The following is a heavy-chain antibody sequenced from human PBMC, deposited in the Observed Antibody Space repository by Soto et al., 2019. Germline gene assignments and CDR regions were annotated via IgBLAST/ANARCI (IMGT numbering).Heavy chain of an antibody. CDR2: LDPEDGET. V-gene: IGHV1-69-2*01. D-gene: IGHD6-6*01. Sequence: ASVKVSCKVSGYIFTDYYVYWVQQAPGKGLEWMGFLDPEDGETMYAEKFQGRITITADTSTATAYMELTSLRSEDTAVYYCATASGIGGRIWYFDLWGRGTLVTVSS. CDR1: GYIFTDYY. J-gene: IGHJ2*01. CDR3: ATASGIGGRIWYFDL.